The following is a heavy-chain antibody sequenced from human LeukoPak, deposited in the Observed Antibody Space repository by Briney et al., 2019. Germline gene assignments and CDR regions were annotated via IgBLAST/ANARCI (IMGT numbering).Heavy chain of an antibody. CDR2: MNPNSGNT. D-gene: IGHD1-26*01. J-gene: IGHJ4*02. CDR1: GYTFPSYD. CDR3: ARGPKWTGSYYYFDY. V-gene: IGHV1-8*01. Sequence: ASVNVSCTTSGYTFPSYDINGVRQAPGQGLEWMGWMNPNSGNTVYTQKFQGRVTISRNTSITTAYMELSSLRSEDTGVYYCARGPKWTGSYYYFDYWGQGPLVTVSS.